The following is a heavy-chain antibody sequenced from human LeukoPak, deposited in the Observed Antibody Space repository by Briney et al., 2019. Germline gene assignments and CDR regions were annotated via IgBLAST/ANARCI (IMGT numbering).Heavy chain of an antibody. CDR3: ARDTDGVVKLDY. J-gene: IGHJ4*02. CDR2: INPNSGGT. CDR1: GYTFTGYY. D-gene: IGHD2-21*01. Sequence: ASVKVSCKASGYTFTGYYMHWVRQAPGQGLEWMGWINPNSGGTNYAQKFQGRVTMTRDTSTSTVYMKLSSLRSEDTAVYYCARDTDGVVKLDYWGQGTLVTVSS. V-gene: IGHV1-2*02.